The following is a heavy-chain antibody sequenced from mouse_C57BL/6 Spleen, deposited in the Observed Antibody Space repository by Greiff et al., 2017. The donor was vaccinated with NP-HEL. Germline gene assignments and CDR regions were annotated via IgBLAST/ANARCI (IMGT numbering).Heavy chain of an antibody. J-gene: IGHJ1*03. V-gene: IGHV1-69*01. D-gene: IGHD2-5*01. CDR1: GYTFTSYW. CDR3: ARSGAYYSNYGYFDV. CDR2: IDPSDSYT. Sequence: VQLQQPGAELVMPGASVKLSCKASGYTFTSYWMHWVKQRPGQGLEWIGEIDPSDSYTNYNQKFKGKSTLTVDKSSSTAYMQLSSLTSEDSAVYYCARSGAYYSNYGYFDVWGTGTTVTVSS.